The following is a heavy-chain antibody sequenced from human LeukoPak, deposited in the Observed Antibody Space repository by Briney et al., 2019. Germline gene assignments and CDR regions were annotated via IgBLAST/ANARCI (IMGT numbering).Heavy chain of an antibody. V-gene: IGHV1-69*05. D-gene: IGHD3-9*01. CDR3: ASTFGDILTGYLDY. CDR2: IIAIFGTA. J-gene: IGHJ4*02. Sequence: SVKVSCKASGGTFTSYAISWVRQAPGQGLEWMGRIIAIFGTANYAQKFQGRVTITTDESTSTAYMELSSLRSEDTAVYYCASTFGDILTGYLDYWGQGTLVTVSS. CDR1: GGTFTSYA.